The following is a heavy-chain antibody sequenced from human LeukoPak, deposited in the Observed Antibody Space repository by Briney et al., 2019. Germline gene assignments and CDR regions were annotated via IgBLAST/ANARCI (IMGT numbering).Heavy chain of an antibody. Sequence: GRSLRLSCAASGFTFSSYAMHWVRQAPGKGLEWVAVISYNGSNKYYADSVKGRFTISRDNSKNTLYLQMNSLRAEDTAVYYCARVWVRVVSSGMDVWGQGTTVTVSS. CDR2: ISYNGSNK. CDR3: ARVWVRVVSSGMDV. D-gene: IGHD5/OR15-5a*01. V-gene: IGHV3-30-3*01. J-gene: IGHJ6*02. CDR1: GFTFSSYA.